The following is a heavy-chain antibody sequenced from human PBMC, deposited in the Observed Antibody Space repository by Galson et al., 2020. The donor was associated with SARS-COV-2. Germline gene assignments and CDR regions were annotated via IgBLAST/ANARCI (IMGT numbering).Heavy chain of an antibody. D-gene: IGHD6-19*01. Sequence: ASVKVSCKVSGYTLTELSMHWVRQAPGKGLEWMGGFDPEDGKTIYAQKFQGRVTMTEDTSTDTAYMELSSLRSEDTAVYYCATSIAVAGTPDHYYYYYGMDVWGQGTTVTVSS. CDR1: GYTLTELS. J-gene: IGHJ6*02. CDR2: FDPEDGKT. V-gene: IGHV1-24*01. CDR3: ATSIAVAGTPDHYYYYYGMDV.